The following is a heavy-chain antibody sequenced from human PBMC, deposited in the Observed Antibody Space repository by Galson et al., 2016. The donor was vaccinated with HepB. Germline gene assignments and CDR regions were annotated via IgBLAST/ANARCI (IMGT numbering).Heavy chain of an antibody. CDR1: GYSFTKYY. J-gene: IGHJ4*02. CDR2: INPSDGTT. CDR3: ARAFSETAVGNLDH. D-gene: IGHD2-2*01. V-gene: IGHV1-46*01. Sequence: SCKASGYSFTKYYMHWVRQAPGQGFEGMGIINPSDGTTTYAQTFQGRRTMTRHTSTTTVHMELSSLRSDDTAVYCCARAFSETAVGNLDHWGQGTQVIVSA.